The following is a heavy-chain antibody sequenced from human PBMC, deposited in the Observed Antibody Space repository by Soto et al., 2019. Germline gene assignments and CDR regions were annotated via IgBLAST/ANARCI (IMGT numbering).Heavy chain of an antibody. J-gene: IGHJ3*01. CDR1: RGSINNYY. D-gene: IGHD4-17*01. V-gene: IGHV4-59*03. CDR3: ARLQYTVVTAIAV. CDR2: VSYSGRT. Sequence: SETLSLTCTVSRGSINNYYWTLIRQPPGKGLEWIGYVSYSGRTNYNPSLKSRVNMFVDKSKNQFSLNLTSVTAADTAVYYCARLQYTVVTAIAVWGQGTMATVSS.